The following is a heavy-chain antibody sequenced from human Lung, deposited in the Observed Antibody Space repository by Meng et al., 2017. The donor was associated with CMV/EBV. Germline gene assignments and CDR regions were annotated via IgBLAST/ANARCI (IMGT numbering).Heavy chain of an antibody. CDR2: ISYDGNNG. V-gene: IGHV3-30*03. CDR3: ARDHRAGRWLQLGYYDY. Sequence: GESXKISCTASRFNFNTYAMHWVRQAPGKGLEWVALISYDGNNGHYADSMKGRFTISRDNAKNTLYLEMNSLRAEDTAVYYCARDHRAGRWLQLGYYDYWGPGTLVTVSS. D-gene: IGHD5-24*01. CDR1: RFNFNTYA. J-gene: IGHJ4*02.